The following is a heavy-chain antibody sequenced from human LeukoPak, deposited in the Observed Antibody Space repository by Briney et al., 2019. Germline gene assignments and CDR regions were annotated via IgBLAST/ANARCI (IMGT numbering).Heavy chain of an antibody. Sequence: GASVKVSCKASGGTFSSYAISWVRQAPGQGLEWMGGIIPIFGTANYAQKFQGRVTITADESTSTAYMELSSLRSEDTAVYYCHHDARPDGGWFDPWGQGTLVTVSS. D-gene: IGHD6-6*01. V-gene: IGHV1-69*13. CDR3: HHDARPDGGWFDP. CDR1: GGTFSSYA. J-gene: IGHJ5*02. CDR2: IIPIFGTA.